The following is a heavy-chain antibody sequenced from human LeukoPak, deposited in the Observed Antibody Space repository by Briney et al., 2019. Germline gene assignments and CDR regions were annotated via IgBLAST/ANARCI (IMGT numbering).Heavy chain of an antibody. Sequence: ASVKVSCKASGYTFTSYGISWVRQAPGQGLEWMGWISAYNGNTNYAQKLQGRVTMTTDTSTSTAYMELRSLRSDDTAVYCCARRGEAVYSSSLDYWGQGTLVTVSS. CDR2: ISAYNGNT. D-gene: IGHD6-13*01. V-gene: IGHV1-18*01. CDR3: ARRGEAVYSSSLDY. CDR1: GYTFTSYG. J-gene: IGHJ4*02.